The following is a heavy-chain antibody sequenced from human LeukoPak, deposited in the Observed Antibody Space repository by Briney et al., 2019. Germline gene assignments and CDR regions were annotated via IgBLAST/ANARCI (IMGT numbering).Heavy chain of an antibody. CDR2: IYQSGNT. D-gene: IGHD3/OR15-3a*01. V-gene: IGHV4-30-2*01. J-gene: IGHJ4*02. Sequence: SETLSLTCVVSGDSISSGGYSWSWIRQPPGKGLEWIGYIYQSGNTYYNPSLKSRVTISIHWSKTQFSLRLSSATAADTAVYYCARTPFGRHFDYWGQGTLVTVSS. CDR1: GDSISSGGYS. CDR3: ARTPFGRHFDY.